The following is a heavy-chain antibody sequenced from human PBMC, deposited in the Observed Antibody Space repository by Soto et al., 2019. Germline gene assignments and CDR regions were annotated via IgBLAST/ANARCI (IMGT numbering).Heavy chain of an antibody. J-gene: IGHJ4*02. CDR1: GGSFSGYY. CDR3: ARGPNRLRLDY. V-gene: IGHV4-34*01. CDR2: INHSGST. Sequence: PSETLSLTCAVYGGSFSGYYWSWIRQPPGKGLEWIGEINHSGSTNYNPSLKSRVTISVDTSKNQFSLKLSSVTAADTDVYYCARGPNRLRLDYWGQGTLVTV. D-gene: IGHD5-12*01.